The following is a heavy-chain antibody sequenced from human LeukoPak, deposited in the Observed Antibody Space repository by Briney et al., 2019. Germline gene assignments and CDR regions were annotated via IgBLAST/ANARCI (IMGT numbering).Heavy chain of an antibody. J-gene: IGHJ4*02. CDR1: GFTVSSNY. CDR3: ASHFVCSSTSCLDY. V-gene: IGHV3-53*01. CDR2: TYSGGST. Sequence: GGSLRLSCAASGFTVSSNYMTWVRQAPGKGLEWVSITYSGGSTYYADSVKGRFTISRDNSKNTLYLQMNSLRVEGTAVYYCASHFVCSSTSCLDYWGQGTLVTVSS. D-gene: IGHD2-2*01.